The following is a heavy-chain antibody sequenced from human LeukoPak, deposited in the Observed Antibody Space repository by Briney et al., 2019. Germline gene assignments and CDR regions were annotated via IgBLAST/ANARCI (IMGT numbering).Heavy chain of an antibody. V-gene: IGHV4-30-4*01. Sequence: PSETLSLTCTVSGGSISSGDYYWSWIRQPPGKGLEWIGYIYYSGSTYYNPSLKSRVTISVDTSKNQFSLKLSSVTAADTAVYYCARAAYHILTGPALGYWGQGTLVTVSS. CDR3: ARAAYHILTGPALGY. CDR1: GGSISSGDYY. D-gene: IGHD3-9*01. CDR2: IYYSGST. J-gene: IGHJ4*02.